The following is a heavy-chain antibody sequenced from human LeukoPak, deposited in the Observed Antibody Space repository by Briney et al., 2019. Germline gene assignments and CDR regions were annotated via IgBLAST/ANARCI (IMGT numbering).Heavy chain of an antibody. Sequence: GGSLRLSCAASGFTFSNAWMSWVRQAPGKGLEWVGRIKSKTDGGTTGYAAPVKGRFTISRDDSKNTLYLQMNSLKTEDTAVYYCTTGKLYGDYVNGMDVWGQGTTVTVSS. CDR3: TTGKLYGDYVNGMDV. J-gene: IGHJ6*02. CDR1: GFTFSNAW. D-gene: IGHD4-17*01. CDR2: IKSKTDGGTT. V-gene: IGHV3-15*01.